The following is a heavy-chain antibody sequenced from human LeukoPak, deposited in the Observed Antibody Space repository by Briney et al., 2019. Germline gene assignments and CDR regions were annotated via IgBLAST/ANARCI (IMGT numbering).Heavy chain of an antibody. V-gene: IGHV4-4*02. J-gene: IGHJ4*02. Sequence: SETLSLTCALSTVSGSSGNFWSWVRQPPGEGLEWIGEVHKSGRTNYNPSLKTRVTISIAASKNQLSLELTSVTAADTAVYYCARELRGAPTPGAYWGQGTRVTVSS. CDR2: VHKSGRT. D-gene: IGHD1-26*01. CDR3: ARELRGAPTPGAY. CDR1: TVSGSSGNF.